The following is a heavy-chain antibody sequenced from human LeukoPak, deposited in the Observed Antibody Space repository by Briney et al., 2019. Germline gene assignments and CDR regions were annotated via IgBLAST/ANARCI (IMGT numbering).Heavy chain of an antibody. CDR1: GYSFTNYW. CDR2: IYPGDSDT. V-gene: IGHV5-51*01. J-gene: IGHJ3*02. D-gene: IGHD2-2*01. Sequence: HGESLKISCKGSGYSFTNYWIGWVRQMPGEGLEWMGIIYPGDSDTRYSPSFQGQVTISADKSISTAYLQWSSLKASDTAMYYCARLSSSSSRDAFNIWGQGTMVTVSS. CDR3: ARLSSSSSRDAFNI.